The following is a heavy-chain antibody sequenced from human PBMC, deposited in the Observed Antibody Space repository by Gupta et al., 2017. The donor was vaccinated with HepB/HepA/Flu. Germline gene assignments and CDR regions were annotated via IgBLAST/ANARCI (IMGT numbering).Heavy chain of an antibody. D-gene: IGHD4-23*01. J-gene: IGHJ3*02. CDR1: GFAFSDYW. CDR2: IKTDGSEK. CDR3: ARNIGWEQLDI. Sequence: EVELVESGGGLVQPGGSLRLSCAASGFAFSDYWMNWFRQAPGKGLERVANIKTDGSEKHYVDSLRGRVTISRDNAKNSLYLQINSLRVEDTAMYYCARNIGWEQLDIWGQGTMVTVSS. V-gene: IGHV3-7*01.